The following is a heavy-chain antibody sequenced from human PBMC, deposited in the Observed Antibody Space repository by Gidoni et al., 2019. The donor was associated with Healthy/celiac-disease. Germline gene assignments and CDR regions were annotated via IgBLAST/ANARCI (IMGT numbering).Heavy chain of an antibody. CDR3: ASSEMATIYSFDY. V-gene: IGHV3-11*06. J-gene: IGHJ4*02. CDR1: GFTFSDYY. D-gene: IGHD5-12*01. CDR2: ISSSSSYT. Sequence: QVQLLESGGGLVKPGGSLRLSFAASGFTFSDYYMSWIRQAPGKGLEWVSYISSSSSYTNYADSVKGRFTSSRDNAKNSLYLQMNSLRAEDTAVYYCASSEMATIYSFDYWGQGTLVTVSS.